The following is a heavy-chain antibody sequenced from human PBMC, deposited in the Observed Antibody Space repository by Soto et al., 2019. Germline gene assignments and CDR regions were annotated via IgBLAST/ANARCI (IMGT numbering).Heavy chain of an antibody. CDR1: GFTFGDYA. Sequence: PGGSLRLSCTASGFTFGDYAMSWVRQAPGKGLEWVGFIRSKAYGGTTEYAASVKGRFTISRDDSKSIAYLQMNSLKTEDTAVYYCTRDGPYGDYIYYYGMDVWGQGTTVTVSS. D-gene: IGHD4-17*01. CDR2: IRSKAYGGTT. J-gene: IGHJ6*02. CDR3: TRDGPYGDYIYYYGMDV. V-gene: IGHV3-49*04.